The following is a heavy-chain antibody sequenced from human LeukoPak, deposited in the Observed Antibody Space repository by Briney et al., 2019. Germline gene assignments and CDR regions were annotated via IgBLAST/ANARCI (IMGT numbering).Heavy chain of an antibody. CDR3: VQLLIGRFDP. CDR2: IYHSGST. J-gene: IGHJ5*02. V-gene: IGHV4-30-4*01. CDR1: GGSVSSGDNY. D-gene: IGHD2-2*01. Sequence: SQTPSLTCSVSGGSVSSGDNYWSWVRQPPGKGLEWIGYIYHSGSTYYNPSLKSRLSLSLDTSTNQVSLKLTSVTAADTAVYYCVQLLIGRFDPWGQGTLVTVSS.